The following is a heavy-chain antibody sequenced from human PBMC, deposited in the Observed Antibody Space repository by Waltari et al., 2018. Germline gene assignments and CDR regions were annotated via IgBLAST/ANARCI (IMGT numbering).Heavy chain of an antibody. Sequence: QVQLQESGPGLVKPSETLSLICTVSGGSMTNYYWGWVRQPPGRGLEWMGDLYYSGSTYSAGSTAYNPSLKSRVTISINTPRDQFSLELRSVTAADTAVYYCARRDSFTDFWGQGTLIIVSS. D-gene: IGHD2-21*01. J-gene: IGHJ4*02. CDR2: LYYSGST. CDR1: GGSMTNYY. CDR3: ARRDSFTDF. V-gene: IGHV4-59*08.